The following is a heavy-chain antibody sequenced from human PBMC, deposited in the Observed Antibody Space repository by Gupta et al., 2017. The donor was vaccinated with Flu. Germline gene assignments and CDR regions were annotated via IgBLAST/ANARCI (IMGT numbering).Heavy chain of an antibody. D-gene: IGHD3-3*01. Sequence: QVQLVESGGGVVQPGRSLILSCAASGFTFTNYAIHWVRQAPGKGLEWVALISYDGNIKEYGDSVKGRFTISRDNSKNTLYLQMKRLRTEDTAIYYCAKDDDWSGLYWFDYWGQGTLVTVSS. V-gene: IGHV3-30*18. J-gene: IGHJ4*02. CDR3: AKDDDWSGLYWFDY. CDR2: ISYDGNIK. CDR1: GFTFTNYA.